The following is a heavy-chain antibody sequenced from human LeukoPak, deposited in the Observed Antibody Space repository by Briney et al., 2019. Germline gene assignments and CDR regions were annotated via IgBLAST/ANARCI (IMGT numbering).Heavy chain of an antibody. Sequence: GSLRLSCAASGLNFSSRWMNWVRQAPGQGLEWVANIKEDGSEKHYVDSVKGRFTISRDNGKNSLYLQMNSLRAEDTAVYYCARDSGWWRFDFWGQGTLVTVSS. CDR3: ARDSGWWRFDF. D-gene: IGHD6-13*01. CDR2: IKEDGSEK. CDR1: GLNFSSRW. V-gene: IGHV3-7*03. J-gene: IGHJ4*02.